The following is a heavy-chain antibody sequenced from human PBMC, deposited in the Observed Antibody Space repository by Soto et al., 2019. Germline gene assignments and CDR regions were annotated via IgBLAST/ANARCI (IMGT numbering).Heavy chain of an antibody. V-gene: IGHV3-30*18. D-gene: IGHD5-12*01. CDR1: GFTFSAYG. Sequence: QVQLVESGGGVVQPGTSLRLSCAASGFTFSAYGMHWVRQAPGKGLEWLAVLSYHLSSELYADAVKGRFTISRDNSKNTLYLQMNSLRPEDTAVYYCAKGVDKYSAAWFDIDDWGQGTLVTVSS. CDR3: AKGVDKYSAAWFDIDD. CDR2: LSYHLSSE. J-gene: IGHJ4*02.